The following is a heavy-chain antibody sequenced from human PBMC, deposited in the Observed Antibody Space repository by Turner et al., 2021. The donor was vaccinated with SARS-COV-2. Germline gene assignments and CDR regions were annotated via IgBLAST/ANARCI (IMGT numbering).Heavy chain of an antibody. CDR1: GYTFTSYY. J-gene: IGHJ4*02. CDR2: INPNSGGT. V-gene: IGHV1-2*02. Sequence: QVQLVQSGAEVKKPGASVKVCCKASGYTFTSYYMHWLRQAPGQGLEWMGWINPNSGGTNYAQKFQGRVTMTRDTSISTAYMELSRLRSDDAAGYFCARDLFDLGSRWTQWGQGTLVTVSS. D-gene: IGHD6-13*01. CDR3: ARDLFDLGSRWTQ.